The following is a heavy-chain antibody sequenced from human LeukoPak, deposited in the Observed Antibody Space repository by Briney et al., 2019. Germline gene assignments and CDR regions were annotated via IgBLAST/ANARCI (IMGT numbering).Heavy chain of an antibody. CDR1: GFIFSNYA. D-gene: IGHD4-17*01. V-gene: IGHV3-23*01. CDR3: AKGRGYGDYGSTFEY. Sequence: GGSLRLSCAASGFIFSNYAMNWVRQAPGKGLEWVSVISGSGGRTYYIDSVKGRFTISRDNFRNTLYLQMNSLRDDDTAVYYCAKGRGYGDYGSTFEYWGQGTLATVSS. J-gene: IGHJ4*02. CDR2: ISGSGGRT.